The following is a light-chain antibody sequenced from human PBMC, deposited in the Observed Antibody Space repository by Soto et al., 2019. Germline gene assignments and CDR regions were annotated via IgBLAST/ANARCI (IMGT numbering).Light chain of an antibody. CDR3: SSYTSSTTVV. CDR2: DVS. V-gene: IGLV2-14*03. Sequence: QSVLTQPDSVSGSPGQSITISCTGTSSDVGGYHYVSWYQQHPGKAPKLMIYDVSDRPSGVSNRFSGSKSGNTASLTISGLQAEDEADYHCSSYTSSTTVVFGGGTK. J-gene: IGLJ2*01. CDR1: SSDVGGYHY.